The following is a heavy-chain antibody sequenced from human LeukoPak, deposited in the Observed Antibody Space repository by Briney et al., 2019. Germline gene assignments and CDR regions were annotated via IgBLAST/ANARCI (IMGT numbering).Heavy chain of an antibody. D-gene: IGHD3-22*01. J-gene: IGHJ4*02. CDR3: AREARTTYYYDSSGLFDC. Sequence: SETLSLTCTVSGGSISNYWMRQPAGKGLEWIGRIYTGGSTNYNPSLKSRVTISVDTSKNQFSLKLSSVTAADTAVYYCAREARTTYYYDSSGLFDCWGQGTLVTVSS. CDR1: GGSISNY. V-gene: IGHV4-4*07. CDR2: IYTGGST.